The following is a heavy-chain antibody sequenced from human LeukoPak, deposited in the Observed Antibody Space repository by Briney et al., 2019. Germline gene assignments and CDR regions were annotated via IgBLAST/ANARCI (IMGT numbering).Heavy chain of an antibody. Sequence: SETLSLTCTVPGGSISSYYWSWIRQPPGKGLEWIGYIYYSGSTNYNPSLKSRVTISVDTSKNQFSLKLSSVTAADTAVYYCARESLDGAGTFDYWGQGTLVTVSS. J-gene: IGHJ4*02. CDR3: ARESLDGAGTFDY. D-gene: IGHD6-13*01. CDR1: GGSISSYY. V-gene: IGHV4-59*01. CDR2: IYYSGST.